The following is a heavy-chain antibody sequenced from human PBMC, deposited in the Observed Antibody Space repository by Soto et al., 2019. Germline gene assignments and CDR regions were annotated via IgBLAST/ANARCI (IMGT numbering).Heavy chain of an antibody. CDR2: ISGSGGST. CDR3: AKNSLSGVIPQGPFYYYYYYLDV. V-gene: IGHV3-23*01. CDR1: GFTFSSYA. D-gene: IGHD3-16*02. J-gene: IGHJ6*03. Sequence: PGGSLRLSCAASGFTFSSYAMSWVRQAPGKGLEWVSAISGSGGSTYYADSVKGRFTISRDNSKNTLYLQMNSLRAEDTAVYYCAKNSLSGVIPQGPFYYYYYYLDVWGKGTTVTVSS.